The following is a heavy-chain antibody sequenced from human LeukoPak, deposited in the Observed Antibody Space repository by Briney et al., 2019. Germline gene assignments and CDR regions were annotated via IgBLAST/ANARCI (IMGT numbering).Heavy chain of an antibody. Sequence: PGGSLRLSCAASGFTFSSYSMNWVHQAPGKGLEWVSSISSSSSYIYYADSVKGRFTISRDNAKNSLYLQMNSLRAEDTAVYYCARELGSGYYYYYMDVWGKGTTVTVSS. D-gene: IGHD3-10*01. V-gene: IGHV3-21*01. CDR2: ISSSSSYI. CDR1: GFTFSSYS. CDR3: ARELGSGYYYYYMDV. J-gene: IGHJ6*03.